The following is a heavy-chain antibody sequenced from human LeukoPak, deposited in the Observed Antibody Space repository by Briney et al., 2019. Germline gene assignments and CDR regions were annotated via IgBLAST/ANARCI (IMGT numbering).Heavy chain of an antibody. V-gene: IGHV3-7*01. CDR3: ARERMYSGSGSTYPYYDY. D-gene: IGHD3-10*01. CDR2: IKPDGSEK. Sequence: GGSLRLSCAASGFTFSSYWMSWVRQSPGKGLEWVANIKPDGSEKYFMDSVKGRFTISRDNAKNALYLEMNSLRAEDTAEYFCARERMYSGSGSTYPYYDYWGQGTLVTVSS. CDR1: GFTFSSYW. J-gene: IGHJ4*02.